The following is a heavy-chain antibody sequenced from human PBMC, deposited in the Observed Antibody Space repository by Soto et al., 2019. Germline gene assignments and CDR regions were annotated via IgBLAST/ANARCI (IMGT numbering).Heavy chain of an antibody. CDR1: GFTVSSNY. CDR2: IYSGGST. J-gene: IGHJ4*02. V-gene: IGHV3-66*01. D-gene: IGHD3-22*01. Sequence: GSLRLSCAASGFTVSSNYMSWVRQAPGKGLEWVSVIYSGGSTYYADSVKGRFTISRDNSKNTLYLQMNSLRAEDTAVYYCARGKYYYDSSGYYSDYWGQGTLVTVSS. CDR3: ARGKYYYDSSGYYSDY.